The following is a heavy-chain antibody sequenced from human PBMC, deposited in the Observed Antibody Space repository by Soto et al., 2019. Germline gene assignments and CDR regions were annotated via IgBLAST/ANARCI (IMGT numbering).Heavy chain of an antibody. CDR1: GYTFSSYH. CDR3: ARDLPPVDY. CDR2: TSAYNGNT. Sequence: QIQLVQSGAEVKKPGASVKVSCKASGYTFSSYHITWVRQAPGEGLAWMAGTSAYNGNTNYAQNLKGRVTMTTDPSMSTAYMELRRLRSDDTAVYYVARDLPPVDYWGQGTLVTVSS. V-gene: IGHV1-18*01. J-gene: IGHJ4*02.